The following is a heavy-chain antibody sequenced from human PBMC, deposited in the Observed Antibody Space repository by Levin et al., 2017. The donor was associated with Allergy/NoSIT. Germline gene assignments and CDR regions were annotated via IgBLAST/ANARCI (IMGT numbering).Heavy chain of an antibody. J-gene: IGHJ4*02. Sequence: SCVVSGFTFSNYAMSWIRQSPDKGLEWISIISGYSNTIYYADSVRGRFTISRDNSRNTLYLQMNSLRAEDTALYYCVSYRDGPYIPIAYWGQGTLVTVSS. CDR2: ISGYSNTI. V-gene: IGHV3-23*01. CDR3: VSYRDGPYIPIAY. CDR1: GFTFSNYA. D-gene: IGHD2-21*01.